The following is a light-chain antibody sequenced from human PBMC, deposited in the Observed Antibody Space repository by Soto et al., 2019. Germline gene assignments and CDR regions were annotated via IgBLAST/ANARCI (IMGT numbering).Light chain of an antibody. V-gene: IGLV4-69*01. CDR2: LNNDGNH. CDR3: HTWGRGFQV. CDR1: SGHISYA. J-gene: IGLJ3*02. Sequence: QPVLTQPPSASASLGAAVKLTCTRSSGHISYAIAWHQKQPEKGPRYLMVLNNDGNHTTGDGNPDRFSGSSSGAERYVRLARLQSEDEAAYYCHTWGRGFQVFGGGTKLTVL.